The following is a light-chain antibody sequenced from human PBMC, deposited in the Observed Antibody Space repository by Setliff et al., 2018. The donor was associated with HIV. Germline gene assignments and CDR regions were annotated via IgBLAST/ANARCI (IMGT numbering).Light chain of an antibody. J-gene: IGLJ1*01. CDR1: SSDVGGYNY. V-gene: IGLV2-11*01. CDR2: DVT. CDR3: SSYAGNFLFV. Sequence: QSVLTQPASVSGSPGQSITLSCTGTSSDVGGYNYVSWYQQHPGKAPKLMIYDVTKRPSGVPDRFSGSKSANTASLTISGLQAEDGADYYCSSYAGNFLFVFGIGTKVTVL.